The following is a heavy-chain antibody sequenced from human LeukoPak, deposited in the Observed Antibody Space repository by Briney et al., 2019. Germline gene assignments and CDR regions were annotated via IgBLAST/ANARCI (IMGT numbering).Heavy chain of an antibody. D-gene: IGHD1-26*01. CDR3: AKGSEEVGATWGEYFDY. V-gene: IGHV3-23*01. J-gene: IGHJ4*02. CDR1: GFTFSSYA. Sequence: PGGSLRLSCAASGFTFSSYAMSWVRQAPGKGLEWVSAITGSGGKPYYEDSVKGRFTISRDNSKNTLYLQINSLRAEDTAVYYCAKGSEEVGATWGEYFDYWGQGTLVTDSS. CDR2: ITGSGGKP.